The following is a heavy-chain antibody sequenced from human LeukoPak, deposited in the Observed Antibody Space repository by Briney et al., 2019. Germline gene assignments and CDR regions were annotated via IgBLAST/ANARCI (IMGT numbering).Heavy chain of an antibody. V-gene: IGHV4-34*01. CDR3: AGGARRDGYNSY. CDR1: GGSFSGYY. D-gene: IGHD5-24*01. J-gene: IGHJ4*02. Sequence: SETLSLTCAVYGGSFSGYYWSWIRQPPGKGLEWIGEINHSGSTNYNPSLKGRVTISVDTSKNQFSLKLSSVTAADTAVYYCAGGARRDGYNSYWGQGTLVTVSS. CDR2: INHSGST.